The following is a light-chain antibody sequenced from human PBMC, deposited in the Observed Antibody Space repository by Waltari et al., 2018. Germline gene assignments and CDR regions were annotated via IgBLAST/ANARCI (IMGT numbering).Light chain of an antibody. CDR1: SSNIGRNY. J-gene: IGLJ3*02. CDR3: ASWDDSLSGLWV. CDR2: RDN. V-gene: IGLV1-47*01. Sequence: QSVLTQPPSASGTPGQRVTISCSGSSSNIGRNYVYWYQQLPGTAPKLLIYRDNQRPSGVPDRVSGSKSGTSASLAISGLRSEDEADYHCASWDDSLSGLWVFGGGTKLTVL.